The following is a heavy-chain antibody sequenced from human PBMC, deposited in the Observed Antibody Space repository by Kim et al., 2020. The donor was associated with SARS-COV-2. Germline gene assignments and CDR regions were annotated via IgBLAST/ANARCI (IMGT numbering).Heavy chain of an antibody. CDR2: T. J-gene: IGHJ6*02. CDR3: TRVVYYYYGMDV. V-gene: IGHV3-49*02. Sequence: TEYAASVKGRFTNSRDDSKSIAYLQMNSLKTEDTAVYYCTRVVYYYYGMDVWGQGTTVTVS.